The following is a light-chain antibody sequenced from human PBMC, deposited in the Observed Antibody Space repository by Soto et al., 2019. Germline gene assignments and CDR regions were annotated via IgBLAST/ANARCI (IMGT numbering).Light chain of an antibody. CDR3: QNYNSAPNT. V-gene: IGKV1-27*01. CDR1: QAITNY. Sequence: DIRMTQSPSSLSASVGDRVTITCRASQAITNYLAWYQQKPGKVPKLLIYGASTLQSGVPSRFTGSGSGTVFTLTITSLQPEDVATNYCQNYNSAPNTFGQGTRLEIK. J-gene: IGKJ2*01. CDR2: GAS.